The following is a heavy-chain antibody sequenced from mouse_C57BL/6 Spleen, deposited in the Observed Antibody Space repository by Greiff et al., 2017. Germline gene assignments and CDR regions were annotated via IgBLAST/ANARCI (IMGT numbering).Heavy chain of an antibody. CDR1: GFSFNTYA. Sequence: EVQGVESGGGLVQPKGSLKLSCAASGFSFNTYAMNWVRQAPGKGLEWVARIRSKSNNYATYYADSVKDRFTISRDDSESMLYLQMNNLKTEDTAMYYCVRGRDYDGFDYWGQGTTLTVSS. V-gene: IGHV10-1*01. CDR3: VRGRDYDGFDY. J-gene: IGHJ2*01. CDR2: IRSKSNNYAT. D-gene: IGHD2-4*01.